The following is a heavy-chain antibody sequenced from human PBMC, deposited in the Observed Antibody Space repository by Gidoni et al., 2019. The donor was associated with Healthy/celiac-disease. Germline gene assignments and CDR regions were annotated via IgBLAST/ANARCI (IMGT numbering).Heavy chain of an antibody. CDR3: ARRGIAAAGGNYYYYYYMDV. Sequence: EVQLVESGGGLVKPGGSLRLSCAASGFTFSHYSMNCVRQAPGKGLEWVSSISSSSSYIYYADSVKGRFTISRDNAKNSLYLQMNSLRAEDTAVYYCARRGIAAAGGNYYYYYYMDVWGKGTTVTVSS. CDR1: GFTFSHYS. V-gene: IGHV3-21*01. J-gene: IGHJ6*03. D-gene: IGHD6-13*01. CDR2: ISSSSSYI.